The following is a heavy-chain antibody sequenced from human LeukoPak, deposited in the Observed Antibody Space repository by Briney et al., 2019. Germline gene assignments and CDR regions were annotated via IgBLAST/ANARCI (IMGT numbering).Heavy chain of an antibody. CDR1: GFTFSSYA. CDR2: VSGSGSYT. D-gene: IGHD3-16*01. V-gene: IGHV3-23*01. J-gene: IGHJ4*02. Sequence: LPGGSLRLSCAASGFTFSSYAMSWVRQAPGKGLEWVSAVSGSGSYTYYADSVKGRFTISRDNSKNTLSLQMNSLRAEDTALYYCAKGPGGARFDYWGQGTLVTASS. CDR3: AKGPGGARFDY.